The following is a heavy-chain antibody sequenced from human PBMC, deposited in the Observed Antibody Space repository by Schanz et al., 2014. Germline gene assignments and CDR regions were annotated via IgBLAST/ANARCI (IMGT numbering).Heavy chain of an antibody. CDR3: ANDTGGAVAAPVYDS. Sequence: EVQMLESGGGLVQPGGSLRLSCVASGFMFTKYAMNWVRQAPGKGLEWVSGISGTGTKTYYADSVKSRFTISRDNSKNSILPQLRRMSTHRADLSYCANDTGGAVAAPVYDSWGQGTLVTVSS. V-gene: IGHV3-23*01. J-gene: IGHJ4*02. D-gene: IGHD2-15*01. CDR1: GFMFTKYA. CDR2: ISGTGTKT.